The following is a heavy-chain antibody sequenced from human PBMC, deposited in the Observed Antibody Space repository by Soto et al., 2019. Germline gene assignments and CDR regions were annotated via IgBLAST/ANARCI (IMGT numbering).Heavy chain of an antibody. J-gene: IGHJ2*01. CDR1: GYSFTSYW. CDR2: IDPSDSYT. CDR3: ARLEMATRYWYFDL. V-gene: IGHV5-10-1*01. D-gene: IGHD5-12*01. Sequence: EVQLVQSGAEVKKPGESLRISCKSSGYSFTSYWISWVRQMPGKGLEWMGRIDPSDSYTNYSPSFQGHVTISADRSISTAYLQWSSLKSSDAAIYYCARLEMATRYWYFDLWGRGTLVTVFS.